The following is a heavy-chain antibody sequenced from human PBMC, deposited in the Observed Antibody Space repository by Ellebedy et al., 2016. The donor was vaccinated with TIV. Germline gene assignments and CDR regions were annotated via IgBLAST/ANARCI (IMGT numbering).Heavy chain of an antibody. CDR2: INHSGST. D-gene: IGHD3-3*01. CDR1: GGSFSGYY. V-gene: IGHV4-34*01. J-gene: IGHJ4*02. CDR3: ARDLGVVL. Sequence: SETLSLXXAVYGGSFSGYYWSWIRQPPGKGLEWIGEINHSGSTNYNPSLKSRVTISVDTSKNQFSLKLSSVTAADTAVYYCARDLGVVLWGQGTLVTVSS.